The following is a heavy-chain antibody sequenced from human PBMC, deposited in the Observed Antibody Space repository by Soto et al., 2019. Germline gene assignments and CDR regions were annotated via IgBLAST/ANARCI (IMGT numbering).Heavy chain of an antibody. D-gene: IGHD3-10*01. CDR2: VIPMFGTA. V-gene: IGHV1-69*13. Sequence: ASVKVSCKSSGGIFTASAISWVRQAPGQGPEWMGGVIPMFGTANYPQRFQGRVTINADESTNTVYMQLSSLRSEDTAVYFCAVGFKLDYYSLDVWVQVTTVSVSS. J-gene: IGHJ6*02. CDR1: GGIFTASA. CDR3: AVGFKLDYYSLDV.